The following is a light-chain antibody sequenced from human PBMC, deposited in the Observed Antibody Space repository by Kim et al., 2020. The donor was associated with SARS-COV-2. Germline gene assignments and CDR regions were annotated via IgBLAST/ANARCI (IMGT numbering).Light chain of an antibody. CDR1: NLGDTY. Sequence: SSELTQPPSVSVSPGQTASITCSGDNLGDTYVSWYQQKPDQSPVLVIYQDTKRPSGIPERFSGSNSGNTATLTISGTQAVDEAYYFCQAWDRTTAVFGGGTQLTVL. J-gene: IGLJ3*02. CDR3: QAWDRTTAV. CDR2: QDT. V-gene: IGLV3-1*01.